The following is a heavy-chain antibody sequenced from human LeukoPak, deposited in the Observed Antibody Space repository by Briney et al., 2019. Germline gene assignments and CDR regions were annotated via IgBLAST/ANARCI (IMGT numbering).Heavy chain of an antibody. CDR2: ISAYNGNT. J-gene: IGHJ1*01. Sequence: GASVRVSCTASVYTFTSYGISWVRQAPGQGLVWMGWISAYNGNTNYAQKLQGRVTMTTDTSTGTAYMELRSLRSDDTAVYYCARDGIAAAGRPQHWGQGTLVSVSS. CDR3: ARDGIAAAGRPQH. D-gene: IGHD6-13*01. CDR1: VYTFTSYG. V-gene: IGHV1-18*01.